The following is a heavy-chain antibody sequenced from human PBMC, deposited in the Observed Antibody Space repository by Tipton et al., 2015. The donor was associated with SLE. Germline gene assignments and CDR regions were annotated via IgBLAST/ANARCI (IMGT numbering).Heavy chain of an antibody. CDR3: ARGWELGHFDY. V-gene: IGHV4-34*01. D-gene: IGHD1-26*01. CDR2: INDSGST. Sequence: TLSLTCAVYGGSFSGNYWSWIRQPPGKGLEWIGEINDSGSTNYNPSLKSRVTISVDTSKNQFSLKLSSVTAADTAVYYCARGWELGHFDYWGQGTLVTVSS. CDR1: GGSFSGNY. J-gene: IGHJ4*02.